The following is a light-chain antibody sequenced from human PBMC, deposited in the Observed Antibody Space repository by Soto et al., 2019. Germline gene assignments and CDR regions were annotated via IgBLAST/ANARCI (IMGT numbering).Light chain of an antibody. CDR3: QQRSNWPGIT. J-gene: IGKJ5*01. V-gene: IGKV3-11*01. CDR2: DAS. Sequence: EIVLTQSPAPLSLSPGERATLSCRASQSVSSYLAWYQQKPAQAPRLLIYDASNRATGIPARFSGSGSGTDFTLTISSLEPEDFAVYYCQQRSNWPGITLGQGTRLEI. CDR1: QSVSSY.